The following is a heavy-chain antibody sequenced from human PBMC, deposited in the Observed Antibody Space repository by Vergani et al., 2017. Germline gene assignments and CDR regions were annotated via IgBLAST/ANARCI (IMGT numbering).Heavy chain of an antibody. D-gene: IGHD2-2*01. CDR2: INHSGST. Sequence: QVQLQQWGAGLLKPSETLSLTCAVYGGSFSGYYWSWIRQPPGKGLEWIGEINHSGSTNYNPSLKSRVTISVETSKNQFSLKLSSVTAADTAVYYCRSSSTSKRRAFDIWGQGTMVTVSS. V-gene: IGHV4-34*03. CDR1: GGSFSGYY. CDR3: RSSSTSKRRAFDI. J-gene: IGHJ3*02.